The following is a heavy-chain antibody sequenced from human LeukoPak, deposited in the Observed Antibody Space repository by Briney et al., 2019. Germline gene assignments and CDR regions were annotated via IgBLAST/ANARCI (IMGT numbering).Heavy chain of an antibody. J-gene: IGHJ4*02. V-gene: IGHV1-2*02. Sequence: ASVKVSCKASGYTFTGYYMHWVRQAPGQGLEWMGWINPNSGGTNYAQKFQGRVTMTRDTSISTAYMELSRLGSDDTAVYYCASFVGATTGIDYWGQGTLVTVSS. D-gene: IGHD1-26*01. CDR3: ASFVGATTGIDY. CDR2: INPNSGGT. CDR1: GYTFTGYY.